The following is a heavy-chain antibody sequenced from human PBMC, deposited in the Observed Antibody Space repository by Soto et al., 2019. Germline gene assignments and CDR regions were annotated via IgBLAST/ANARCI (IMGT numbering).Heavy chain of an antibody. CDR3: VRRRNNGGDC. D-gene: IGHD1-20*01. CDR2: ISSGGSFI. Sequence: GGSLRLSCAASGFTFSDYYMSWIRQAPGKGLEWVSYISSGGSFIYYADSVKGRFTISRDNAKNSVYLQMNSLRAEDTAVYYCVRRRNNGGDCWGQGTLVTVSS. CDR1: GFTFSDYY. V-gene: IGHV3-11*01. J-gene: IGHJ4*02.